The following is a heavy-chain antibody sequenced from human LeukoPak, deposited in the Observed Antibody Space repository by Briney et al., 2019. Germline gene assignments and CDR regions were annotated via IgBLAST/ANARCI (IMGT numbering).Heavy chain of an antibody. Sequence: ASVKVSCKASGYTFTNYAMNWVRQAPGQGLEWMGWINTNTGNPTYAQGFTGRFVFSLDASVSTAYLQIRRLKAEDTAVYYCARVPFVVMGDTGNWFDPWGQGTLVTVSP. V-gene: IGHV7-4-1*01. J-gene: IGHJ5*02. CDR3: ARVPFVVMGDTGNWFDP. CDR2: INTNTGNP. D-gene: IGHD2-8*01. CDR1: GYTFTNYA.